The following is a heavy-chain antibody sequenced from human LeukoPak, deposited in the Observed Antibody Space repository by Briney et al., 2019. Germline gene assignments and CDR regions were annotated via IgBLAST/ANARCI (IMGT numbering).Heavy chain of an antibody. J-gene: IGHJ6*03. CDR1: GFTFNSYG. CDR2: ISSTGTYI. V-gene: IGHV3-21*01. Sequence: PGGTLRLSCAASGFTFNSYGMNWVRQAPGKGLEWVSAISSTGTYIYYADSLKGRFTISRDNAKNSLYLQMNSLRAEDTAVYYCARDQSGIQAYYYYYYMDVWGKGTTVTVSS. CDR3: ARDQSGIQAYYYYYYMDV. D-gene: IGHD5-18*01.